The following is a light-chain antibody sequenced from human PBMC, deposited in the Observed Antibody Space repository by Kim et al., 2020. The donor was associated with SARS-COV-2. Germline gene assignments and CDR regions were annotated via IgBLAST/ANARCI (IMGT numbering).Light chain of an antibody. J-gene: IGLJ2*01. CDR2: ANS. CDR1: SSNIGAGYD. CDR3: QSYDSSLSASV. V-gene: IGLV1-40*01. Sequence: VTISGTGSSSNIGAGYDVHWYQQLPGTAPKLLIYANSNRPSRVPDRFSGSKSGTSASLTITGLQAEDEADYYCQSYDSSLSASVFGGGTQLTVL.